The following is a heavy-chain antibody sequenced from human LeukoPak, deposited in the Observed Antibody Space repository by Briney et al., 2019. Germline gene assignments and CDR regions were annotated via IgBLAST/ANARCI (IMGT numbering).Heavy chain of an antibody. CDR1: GFTFSSYW. D-gene: IGHD6-6*01. CDR3: AKECEYSSSSYYFDY. CDR2: IKQDGSEK. J-gene: IGHJ4*02. V-gene: IGHV3-7*03. Sequence: GGSLRLSCAASGFTFSSYWVSWVRQAPGKGLEWVANIKQDGSEKYHVDSVKGRFTISRDNAKNTLYLQMNSLRAEDTAVYYCAKECEYSSSSYYFDYWGQGTLVTVSS.